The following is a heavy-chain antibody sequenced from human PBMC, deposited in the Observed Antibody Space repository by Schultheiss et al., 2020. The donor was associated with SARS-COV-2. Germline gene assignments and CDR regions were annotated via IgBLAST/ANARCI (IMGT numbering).Heavy chain of an antibody. Sequence: GESLKISCAASGFTFSSYSMNWVRQAPGKGLEWVSSISSSSSYIYYADSVKGRFTISRDNAKNSLYLQMNSLRAEDTAVYYCAREPYSSGWYRGMDVWGQGTTVTVSS. D-gene: IGHD6-19*01. CDR2: ISSSSSYI. J-gene: IGHJ6*02. CDR1: GFTFSSYS. CDR3: AREPYSSGWYRGMDV. V-gene: IGHV3-21*01.